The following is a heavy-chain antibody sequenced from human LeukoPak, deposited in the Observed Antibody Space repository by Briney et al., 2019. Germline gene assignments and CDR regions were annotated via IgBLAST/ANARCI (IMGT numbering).Heavy chain of an antibody. J-gene: IGHJ6*03. V-gene: IGHV3-7*01. CDR1: GFIFSDYY. D-gene: IGHD3-3*01. CDR2: IKQDGSAK. Sequence: GGSLRLSCAASGFIFSDYYMSWVRQAPGKGLEWVANIKQDGSAKYYVDSVKGRFTISRDNAKKSLHLQMNSLRAEDTAVYYCARVGSESYDFWSGYYGEYYYYMDVWGKGTTVTVSS. CDR3: ARVGSESYDFWSGYYGEYYYYMDV.